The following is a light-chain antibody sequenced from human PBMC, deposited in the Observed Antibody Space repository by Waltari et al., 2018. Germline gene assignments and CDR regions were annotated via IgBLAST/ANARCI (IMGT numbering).Light chain of an antibody. CDR3: AAWDDSLSGPG. Sequence: QSVLTQPPSASGTPAPRVTISCSGSSSNIGRNYVYWYQQRPGTAPKLLIYRNNQRPSGVPDRFSGSKSGTSASLAISGLRSEDEADYYCAAWDDSLSGPGFGGGTKLTVL. J-gene: IGLJ2*01. V-gene: IGLV1-47*01. CDR2: RNN. CDR1: SSNIGRNY.